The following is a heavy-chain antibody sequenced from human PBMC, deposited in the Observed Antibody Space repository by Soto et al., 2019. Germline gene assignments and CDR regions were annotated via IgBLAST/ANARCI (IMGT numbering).Heavy chain of an antibody. Sequence: GGSLRLSCAASGFTFSVYAMSWVRQAPEKGLEWVSTITAGGGDTYHADSVKGRFTISRDNSKNTLYLQMTTLAVEDTAVYYCAKGGGSRDYNYMDVWGKGTTVTVSS. CDR2: ITAGGGDT. CDR1: GFTFSVYA. CDR3: AKGGGSRDYNYMDV. D-gene: IGHD2-15*01. J-gene: IGHJ6*03. V-gene: IGHV3-23*01.